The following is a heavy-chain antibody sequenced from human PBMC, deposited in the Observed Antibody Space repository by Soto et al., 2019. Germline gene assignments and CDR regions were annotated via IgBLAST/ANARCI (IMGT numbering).Heavy chain of an antibody. J-gene: IGHJ4*02. CDR1: GFTFSSYW. CDR2: INNDGSGT. Sequence: GGSLRLSCAASGFTFSSYWMHWVRQAPGKGLVWVSRINNDGSGTIYADSVRGRFTISRDNAKNTLYLQLNSLRAEDTAVYYCAREGNWNWDYWGQGTLVTAPQ. V-gene: IGHV3-74*01. D-gene: IGHD1-1*01. CDR3: AREGNWNWDY.